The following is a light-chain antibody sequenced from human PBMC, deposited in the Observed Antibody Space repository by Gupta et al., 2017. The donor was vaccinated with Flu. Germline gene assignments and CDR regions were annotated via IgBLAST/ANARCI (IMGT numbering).Light chain of an antibody. V-gene: IGKV1-5*03. CDR1: QSISSW. Sequence: VVDRVTITCRASQSISSWLAWYQQKPGKAPKLLIYKASTLESGVPSRFSGSGSGTEFTLTISSLQPDDFATYYCQQYNTYWTFGQGTKVEIK. CDR2: KAS. CDR3: QQYNTYWT. J-gene: IGKJ1*01.